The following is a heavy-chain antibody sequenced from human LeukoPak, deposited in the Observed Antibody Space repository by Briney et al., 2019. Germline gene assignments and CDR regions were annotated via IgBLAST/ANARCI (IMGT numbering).Heavy chain of an antibody. J-gene: IGHJ5*02. V-gene: IGHV4-34*01. CDR2: INHSGST. Sequence: SETLSLTCAVYGGSFSGYYWSWIRQPPGKGLEWIGEINHSGSTNYNPSLKSRVTISVDTSKNQFSLKLSSVTAADTAVYYCARAPPATRYHWFDPWGQGTLVTVPS. D-gene: IGHD2-2*01. CDR1: GGSFSGYY. CDR3: ARAPPATRYHWFDP.